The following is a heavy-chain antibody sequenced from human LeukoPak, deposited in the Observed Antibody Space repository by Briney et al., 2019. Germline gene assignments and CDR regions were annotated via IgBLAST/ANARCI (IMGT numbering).Heavy chain of an antibody. Sequence: GGSLRLSCAASGFTFSDYYMSWIRQAPGKGLEWVSYISSSGSTIYYADSVKGRFTISRDNSKNMLYLEMNSLRAEDTAVYSCARDRYGSGSYWILDYWGQGTLVTVSS. CDR2: ISSSGSTI. CDR3: ARDRYGSGSYWILDY. D-gene: IGHD3-10*01. CDR1: GFTFSDYY. J-gene: IGHJ4*02. V-gene: IGHV3-11*04.